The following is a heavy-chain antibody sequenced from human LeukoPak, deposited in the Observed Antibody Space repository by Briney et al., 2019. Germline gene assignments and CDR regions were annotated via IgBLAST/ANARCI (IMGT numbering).Heavy chain of an antibody. CDR3: ARAPGLLWFGELLSGMDV. CDR1: GGSFSGYY. V-gene: IGHV4-34*01. J-gene: IGHJ6*02. Sequence: PSETLSLTCAVYGGSFSGYYWSWIRQPPGKGLEWIGEINHSGSTNYNPSLKSRVTISVDTPKNQFSLKLSSVTAADTAVYYCARAPGLLWFGELLSGMDVWGQGTTVTVSS. D-gene: IGHD3-10*01. CDR2: INHSGST.